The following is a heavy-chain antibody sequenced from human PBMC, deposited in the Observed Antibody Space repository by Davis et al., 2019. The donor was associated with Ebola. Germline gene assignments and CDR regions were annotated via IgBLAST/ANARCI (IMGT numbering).Heavy chain of an antibody. J-gene: IGHJ4*02. CDR3: ARGREATPGRYFDY. CDR2: ISSTSTYI. Sequence: GESLKISCAASGFSFSGYNMNWVRQAPGKGLEWVSSISSTSTYIFYADSMEGRFTISRDNAKNSLFLQMNSLRVEDTAVYYCARGREATPGRYFDYWGQGILVTVSS. D-gene: IGHD1-14*01. V-gene: IGHV3-21*01. CDR1: GFSFSGYN.